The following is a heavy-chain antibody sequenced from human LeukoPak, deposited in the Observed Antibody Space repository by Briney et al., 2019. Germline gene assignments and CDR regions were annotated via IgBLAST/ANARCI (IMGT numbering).Heavy chain of an antibody. J-gene: IGHJ5*02. CDR1: GSSFTSYW. V-gene: IGHV5-51*01. CDR2: IYPGDSDT. CDR3: ARLDVVVVAATPIYWFDP. D-gene: IGHD2-15*01. Sequence: GESLKISCKGSGSSFTSYWIGWVRQMPGKGLEWMGIIYPGDSDTRYSPSFQGQVTISADKSISTAYLQWSSLKASNTAMYYCARLDVVVVAATPIYWFDPWGQGTLVTVSS.